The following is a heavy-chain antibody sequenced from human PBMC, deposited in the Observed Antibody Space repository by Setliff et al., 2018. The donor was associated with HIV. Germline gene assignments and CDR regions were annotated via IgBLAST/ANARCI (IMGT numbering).Heavy chain of an antibody. J-gene: IGHJ4*02. Sequence: HPGGSLRLSCAASGFTFYTYAMSWVRQAPGKGLEWVSTFGYSGSDTYYADPVKGRFTISRDNSKGILYLQMNSLRVEDTAMYYCAKPLPTANGWHRVFDFWGQGTSVTVSS. CDR2: FGYSGSDT. CDR1: GFTFYTYA. D-gene: IGHD6-19*01. CDR3: AKPLPTANGWHRVFDF. V-gene: IGHV3-23*01.